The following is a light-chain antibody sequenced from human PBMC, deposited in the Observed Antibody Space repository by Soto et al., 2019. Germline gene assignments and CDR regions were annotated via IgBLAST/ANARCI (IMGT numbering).Light chain of an antibody. J-gene: IGLJ1*01. CDR2: DVT. CDR1: SSDVGGYNF. V-gene: IGLV2-14*01. Sequence: QSALTQPASVSGSPGQSITISCTGTSSDVGGYNFVSWYQQHPDKAPKLMIYDVTNRPSGVSNRFSGSKSGNTASLTISGLQAEDEADYYCSSYKSRRTYVFGTGTEVTVL. CDR3: SSYKSRRTYV.